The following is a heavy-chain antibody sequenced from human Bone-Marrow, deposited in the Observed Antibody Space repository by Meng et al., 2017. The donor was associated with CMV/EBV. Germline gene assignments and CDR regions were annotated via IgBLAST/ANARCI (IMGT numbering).Heavy chain of an antibody. Sequence: SQPLSLTCAISGDSVPRNSVIWNWIRQSPSRGLEWLGRTYYRSTWYGDSAVSVRSRISINPDTSNNHFSLQLNSVTPDDTAVYYCLRSGGGMAAGRFDSWGQGTLVTVSS. CDR1: GDSVPRNSVI. D-gene: IGHD2-15*01. J-gene: IGHJ4*02. V-gene: IGHV6-1*01. CDR2: TYYRSTWYG. CDR3: LRSGGGMAAGRFDS.